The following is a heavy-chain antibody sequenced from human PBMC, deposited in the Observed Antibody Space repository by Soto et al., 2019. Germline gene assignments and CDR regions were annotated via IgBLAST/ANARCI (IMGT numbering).Heavy chain of an antibody. J-gene: IGHJ5*01. V-gene: IGHV4-4*07. CDR1: GGSISNYY. CDR3: ARQTTYSSSWYDY. D-gene: IGHD6-13*01. Sequence: SDTLSLTCTFSGGSISNYYLTWIRQPAGKGLEWIGRIYTTGSTNYNPSLKSRVTMSVDTSKNQFSRKLSSVTAADTALYYCARQTTYSSSWYDYWGHGTLVTGSS. CDR2: IYTTGST.